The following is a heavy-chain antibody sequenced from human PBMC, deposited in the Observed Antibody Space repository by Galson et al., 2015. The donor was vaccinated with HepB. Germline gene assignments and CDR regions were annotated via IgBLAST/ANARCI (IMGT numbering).Heavy chain of an antibody. CDR2: IFSNGDE. J-gene: IGHJ4*02. CDR3: VHTDTYSHSFFDF. Sequence: PALVKPTQSLTLTCTFSGLSHSTGAVGVGWVRQPPGKALEWLALIFSNGDERYSPSLKGRLTITKDTSKNQVVLLMTNMDPVDTATYYCVHTDTYSHSFFDFWGQGTLVTVSS. CDR1: GLSHSTGAVG. V-gene: IGHV2-5*01. D-gene: IGHD4-11*01.